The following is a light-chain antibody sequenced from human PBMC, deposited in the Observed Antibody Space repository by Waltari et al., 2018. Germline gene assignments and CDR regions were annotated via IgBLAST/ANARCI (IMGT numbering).Light chain of an antibody. CDR1: QSISTY. CDR2: DAS. Sequence: EIVLTQSPDTLSLSPGARATLSCRASQSISTYLAWYQQRPGQAPRLLIYDASNRATGIPARFSGSGSWTDFTLTISSLEPEDFAVYYCQQRSNWWTFGQGTKVEIK. J-gene: IGKJ1*01. CDR3: QQRSNWWT. V-gene: IGKV3-11*01.